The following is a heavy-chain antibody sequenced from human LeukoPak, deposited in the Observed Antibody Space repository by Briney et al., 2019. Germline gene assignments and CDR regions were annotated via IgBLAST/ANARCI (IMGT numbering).Heavy chain of an antibody. CDR3: ARPYYDFWSGYSLDSFDI. D-gene: IGHD3-3*01. J-gene: IGHJ3*02. CDR2: INTSRGST. V-gene: IGHV1-46*01. Sequence: ASVSVSFTASGYTFTIYYMHWVRPAPGQGDGRVGIINTSRGSTSYAHNFQGSVPMTRDTSTSTVYMDLSSLRSEDTAVYYCARPYYDFWSGYSLDSFDIWGQGTMVTVSS. CDR1: GYTFTIYY.